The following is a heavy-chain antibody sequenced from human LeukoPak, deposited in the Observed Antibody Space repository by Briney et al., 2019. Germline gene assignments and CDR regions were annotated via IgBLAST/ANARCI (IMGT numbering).Heavy chain of an antibody. Sequence: PGGSLRLSCAASGFSFTTFEMTWARQAPGKGLEWVSFISGSGSSTHYADSVKGRFTVSRDNPENTLYLQMNSLRAEDTAVYYCARALGYDSSGYYYYGMDVWGQGTTVTVSS. CDR1: GFSFTTFE. CDR3: ARALGYDSSGYYYYGMDV. V-gene: IGHV3-23*01. D-gene: IGHD3-22*01. CDR2: ISGSGSST. J-gene: IGHJ6*02.